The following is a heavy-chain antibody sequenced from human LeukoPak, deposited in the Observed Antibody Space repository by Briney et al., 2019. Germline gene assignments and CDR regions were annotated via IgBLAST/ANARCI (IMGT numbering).Heavy chain of an antibody. Sequence: SETLSLTCAVYGGSLSGYNWNWIRQPPGKGLEWIAEISHSGTTHYNPSLKSRVTISVDTSKNQFSLKLTSVTAADTAVYYCVRYGDYWGQGTLSPSPQ. J-gene: IGHJ4*02. CDR1: GGSLSGYN. CDR2: ISHSGTT. D-gene: IGHD5-18*01. V-gene: IGHV4-34*01. CDR3: VRYGDY.